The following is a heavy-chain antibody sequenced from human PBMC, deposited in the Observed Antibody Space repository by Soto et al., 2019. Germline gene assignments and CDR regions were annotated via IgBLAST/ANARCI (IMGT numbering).Heavy chain of an antibody. Sequence: EASVKVSCKSSGYILSDYCIHWVRQAPGQGLEWLGWMKPDDGGPNYAQNFQGRVIMTRDTSTDTDYMELTRLTSDDTAVYFCVRDLRRQWRRLDPESYTGMDVWGQGTTVTVSS. CDR3: VRDLRRQWRRLDPESYTGMDV. V-gene: IGHV1-2*02. J-gene: IGHJ6*02. CDR2: MKPDDGGP. CDR1: GYILSDYC. D-gene: IGHD5-12*01.